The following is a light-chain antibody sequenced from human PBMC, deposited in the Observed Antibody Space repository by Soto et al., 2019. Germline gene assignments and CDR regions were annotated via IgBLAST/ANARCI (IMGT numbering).Light chain of an antibody. V-gene: IGKV2-28*01. CDR1: QSLLHRNGYNY. CDR3: MQALQTPT. CDR2: LGS. Sequence: DIVMTQSPLSLPVTTGEPASISCRSSQSLLHRNGYNYLDWYLQKSGQSPQLLIYLGSNRASGVPDRFSGSGSGTDFTLKISRVEAEDVGVYYCMQALQTPTFGGGTKVEIK. J-gene: IGKJ4*01.